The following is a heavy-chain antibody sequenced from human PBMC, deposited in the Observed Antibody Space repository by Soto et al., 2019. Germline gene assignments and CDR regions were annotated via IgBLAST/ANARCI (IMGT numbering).Heavy chain of an antibody. CDR2: ISGSGGST. J-gene: IGHJ4*02. Sequence: VGSLRLSCAASGFTLSSYAMSLFRQAPGKGLEWVSAISGSGGSTYYADSVTGRFTISRDHSKNTLYLQMNSLRAEDTAVYYCANALIRRGEARVPQDVAFEYWGQGTLVTGSS. CDR1: GFTLSSYA. V-gene: IGHV3-23*01. D-gene: IGHD6-6*01. CDR3: ANALIRRGEARVPQDVAFEY.